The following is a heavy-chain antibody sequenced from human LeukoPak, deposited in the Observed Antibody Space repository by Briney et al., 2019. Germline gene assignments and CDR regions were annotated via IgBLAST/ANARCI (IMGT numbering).Heavy chain of an antibody. CDR3: ARVPERPLQYCSGGSCYSEYFQH. CDR2: INPNSGGT. CDR1: GGTFSSYA. Sequence: ASVKVSCKASGGTFSSYAISWVRQAPGQGLEWMGWINPNSGGTNYAQKFQGRVTMTRDTSISTAYVELSRLRSDDTAVYYCARVPERPLQYCSGGSCYSEYFQHWGQGTLVTVSS. V-gene: IGHV1-2*02. D-gene: IGHD2-15*01. J-gene: IGHJ1*01.